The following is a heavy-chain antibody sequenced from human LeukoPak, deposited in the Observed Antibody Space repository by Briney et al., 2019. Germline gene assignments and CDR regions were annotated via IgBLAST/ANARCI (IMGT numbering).Heavy chain of an antibody. CDR3: ARGPGIAAAGPGS. Sequence: PSETLSLTCTVPGGSVSSGSYYWSWIRQPPGKGLEWIGYIYYSGSTNYNPSLKSRATISVDTSKNQFSLKLSSVTAADTAVYYCARGPGIAAAGPGSWGQGTLVTVSS. CDR1: GGSVSSGSYY. CDR2: IYYSGST. V-gene: IGHV4-61*01. D-gene: IGHD6-13*01. J-gene: IGHJ4*02.